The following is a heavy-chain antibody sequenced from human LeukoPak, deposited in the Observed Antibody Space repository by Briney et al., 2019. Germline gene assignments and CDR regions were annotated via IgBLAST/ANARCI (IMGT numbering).Heavy chain of an antibody. Sequence: PSETLSHTCTGSGASTISYFWSWIRQPPGKGLEWIGYISYSGSTNYNPSLKCRVTISAGTSKNQVSLTLSSVTAADTAVYYCASHRESYFSDYWG. CDR2: ISYSGST. CDR1: GASTISYF. J-gene: IGHJ4*01. CDR3: ASHRESYFSDY. V-gene: IGHV4-59*08.